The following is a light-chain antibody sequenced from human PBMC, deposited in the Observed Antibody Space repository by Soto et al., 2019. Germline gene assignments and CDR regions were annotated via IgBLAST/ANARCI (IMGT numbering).Light chain of an antibody. CDR2: KAS. J-gene: IGKJ1*01. CDR3: PQYNSHLWT. Sequence: HSAAALSVNKRDRVPLTCRASRRISNWLAWYQQKPGKGPKLLIYKASNFESGVPARFSGSGSGTEFTLIIIFLQPDDFAPYYSPQYNSHLWTFCEG. V-gene: IGKV1-5*03. CDR1: RRISNW.